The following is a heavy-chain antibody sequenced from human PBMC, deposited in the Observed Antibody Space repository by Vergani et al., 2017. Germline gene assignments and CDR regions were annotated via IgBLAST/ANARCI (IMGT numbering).Heavy chain of an antibody. D-gene: IGHD3-22*01. CDR2: INPSGGST. CDR3: ARPASYYYDSSGYYYPY. Sequence: QVQLVQSGAEVKTPGASVTVSCKASGYTFTSYYMHWVRQAPGQGLEWMGIINPSGGSTSYAQKFQGRVTMTRDTSTSTVYMGLSSLRSEDTAVYYCARPASYYYDSSGYYYPYWGQGTLVTVSS. V-gene: IGHV1-46*03. J-gene: IGHJ4*02. CDR1: GYTFTSYY.